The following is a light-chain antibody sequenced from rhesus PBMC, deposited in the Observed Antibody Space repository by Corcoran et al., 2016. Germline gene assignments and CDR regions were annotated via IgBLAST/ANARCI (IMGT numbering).Light chain of an antibody. CDR1: QGLTSY. CDR3: QQHNSHPYS. V-gene: IGKV1-28*02. CDR2: ATS. J-gene: IGKJ2*01. Sequence: DIQMTQSPSSLSASVGDTVTITCRASQGLTSYLNWFQQKPGKAPKLLIYATSSLQSGVPLRFSGSGSGTDFTLTISRLQPEAFATYYCQQHNSHPYSFGQGTKVEIK.